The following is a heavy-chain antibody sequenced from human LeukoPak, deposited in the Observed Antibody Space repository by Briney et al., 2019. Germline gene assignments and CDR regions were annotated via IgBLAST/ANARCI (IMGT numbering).Heavy chain of an antibody. V-gene: IGHV4-61*02. CDR3: ARGGKTTVVTAGGFDY. Sequence: SETLSLTCTVSGGSISNLDYYWTWIRQPAGKRLEWIGRIYTSGGTNYNPSLKSRVTISVDTSKNQFSLKLSSVTAADTAVYYCARGGKTTVVTAGGFDYWGQGTLVTVSS. CDR1: GGSISNLDYY. J-gene: IGHJ4*02. D-gene: IGHD4-23*01. CDR2: IYTSGGT.